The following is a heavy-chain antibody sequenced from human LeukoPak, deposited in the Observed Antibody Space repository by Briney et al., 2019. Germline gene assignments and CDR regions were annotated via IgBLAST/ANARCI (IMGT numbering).Heavy chain of an antibody. CDR2: INPHSGGT. V-gene: IGHV1-2*02. D-gene: IGHD1-26*01. CDR3: AKWGAENAFDI. J-gene: IGHJ3*02. Sequence: GASVKVSCKASGYTFTNWYIHWVRQAPGQGPEWMGWINPHSGGTNYAQKFQGRVTVTRDTSITTAYMELSRLRSDDTAVYYCAKWGAENAFDIWGQGTMVTVSS. CDR1: GYTFTNWY.